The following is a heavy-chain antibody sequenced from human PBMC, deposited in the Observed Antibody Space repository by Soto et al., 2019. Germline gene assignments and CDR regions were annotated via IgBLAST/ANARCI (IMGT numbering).Heavy chain of an antibody. CDR2: IYYSGST. CDR1: GGSISSSSYY. V-gene: IGHV4-39*07. J-gene: IGHJ4*02. Sequence: PSETLSLTCTVSGGSISSSSYYWGWIRQPPGKGLEWIGSIYYSGSTYYNPSLKSRVTISVDTSKNQFSLKLSSVTAADTAVYYCAGFGEPLNFDYWGQGTLVTVSS. D-gene: IGHD3-10*01. CDR3: AGFGEPLNFDY.